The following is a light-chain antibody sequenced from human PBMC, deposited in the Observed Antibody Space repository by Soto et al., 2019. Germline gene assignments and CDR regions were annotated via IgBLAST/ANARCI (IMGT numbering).Light chain of an antibody. V-gene: IGKV1-27*01. CDR3: QNYNSAPIT. CDR1: QGISNY. CDR2: VAS. Sequence: DIQMTQSPSSLSASVVDRVTITCRASQGISNYLAWYQQKPGQVPKLLIYVASTLQSGVPSRFSGRGSGTDFSLSISSLQPEDVATYYCQNYNSAPITFGQGTRLEIK. J-gene: IGKJ5*01.